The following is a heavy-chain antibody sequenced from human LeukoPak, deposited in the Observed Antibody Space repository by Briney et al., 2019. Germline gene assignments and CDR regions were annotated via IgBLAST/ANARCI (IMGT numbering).Heavy chain of an antibody. V-gene: IGHV3-23*01. Sequence: GGSLRLSCAASGFTFSIYWMSWVRQAPGKGLEWVSLIGSSGGSTYYADSVKGRFTISRDNSNHTLSLQMNSLRVEDTAIYYCVKDIQLSTWGLGTMVTVSS. CDR2: IGSSGGST. CDR1: GFTFSIYW. D-gene: IGHD5-24*01. J-gene: IGHJ3*01. CDR3: VKDIQLST.